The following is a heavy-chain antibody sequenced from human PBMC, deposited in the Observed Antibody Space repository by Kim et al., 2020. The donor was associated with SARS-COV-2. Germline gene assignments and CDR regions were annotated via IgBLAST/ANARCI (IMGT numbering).Heavy chain of an antibody. CDR3: ARDYYGSGTLSHYFYSYCMDV. Sequence: SVKVSCKASGGTFSSYAISWVRQAPGQGLEWMGGIIPIFGTANYAQKFQGRVTIAADESTSTAYMELSSLRSEDTAVYYCARDYYGSGTLSHYFYSYCMDVWGPGTTVTVSS. CDR1: GGTFSSYA. D-gene: IGHD3-10*01. J-gene: IGHJ6*02. CDR2: IIPIFGTA. V-gene: IGHV1-69*13.